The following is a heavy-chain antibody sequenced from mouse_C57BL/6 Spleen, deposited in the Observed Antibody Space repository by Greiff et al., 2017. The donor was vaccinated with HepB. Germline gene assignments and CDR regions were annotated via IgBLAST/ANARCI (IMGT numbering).Heavy chain of an antibody. D-gene: IGHD1-1*01. CDR3: ARYSYGSSPYYGYFDV. Sequence: EVKVVESGGGLVQPGGSLSLSCAASGFTFTDYYMSWVRQPPGKALEWLGFIRNKANGYTTEYSASVKGRFTISRDNSPSILYLQMNALRAEDSATYYCARYSYGSSPYYGYFDVWGTGTTVTVSS. CDR1: GFTFTDYY. CDR2: IRNKANGYTT. J-gene: IGHJ1*03. V-gene: IGHV7-3*01.